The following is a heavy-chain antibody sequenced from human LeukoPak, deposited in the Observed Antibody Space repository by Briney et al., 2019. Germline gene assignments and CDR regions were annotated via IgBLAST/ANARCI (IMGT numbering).Heavy chain of an antibody. V-gene: IGHV4-30-4*08. Sequence: SQTLSLXCTVSGGSISSGDYYWSWIRQPPGKGLEWIGYIYYSGSTYYNPSLKSRVTISVDTSKNQFSLKLSSVTAADTAVYYCARAGPNWDFDYWGRGTLVTVSS. J-gene: IGHJ4*02. CDR1: GGSISSGDYY. CDR2: IYYSGST. CDR3: ARAGPNWDFDY. D-gene: IGHD7-27*01.